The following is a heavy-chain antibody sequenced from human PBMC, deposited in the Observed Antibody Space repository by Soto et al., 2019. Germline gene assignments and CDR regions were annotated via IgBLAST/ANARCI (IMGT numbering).Heavy chain of an antibody. CDR3: ARLGFGELLGPYYYYCGMDV. D-gene: IGHD3-10*01. V-gene: IGHV5-10-1*01. Sequence: GESLKISCKGSGYSFTIYWISWVRQMPGKGLEWMGRIDPSDSYTNYSPSFQGHVTISADKSISTAYLQWSSLKASDTAMYYCARLGFGELLGPYYYYCGMDVWGQGTTVTVSS. CDR1: GYSFTIYW. J-gene: IGHJ6*02. CDR2: IDPSDSYT.